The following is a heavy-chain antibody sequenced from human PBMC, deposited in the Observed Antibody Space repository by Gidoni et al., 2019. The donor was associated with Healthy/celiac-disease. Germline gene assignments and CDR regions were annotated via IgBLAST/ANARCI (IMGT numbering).Heavy chain of an antibody. Sequence: EVQLLESGGGLVQPGGSLRLSCAAAGFTFNNYAMTWVRQAPGKGLEWVSAISGSGSGTYYADSVKGRFTISRLNSKNTLYLQMSSLRAEDTAVYYCATMTDDEGADYWGQGTLVTVSS. CDR2: ISGSGSGT. J-gene: IGHJ4*02. D-gene: IGHD3-16*01. CDR1: GFTFNNYA. CDR3: ATMTDDEGADY. V-gene: IGHV3-23*01.